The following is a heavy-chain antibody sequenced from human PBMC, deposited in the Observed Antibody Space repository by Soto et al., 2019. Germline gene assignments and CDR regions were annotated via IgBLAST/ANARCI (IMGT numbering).Heavy chain of an antibody. CDR2: ISSGGKTT. CDR1: GFTFSSFE. Sequence: LRLSCVASGFTFSSFEMNWVRQAPGKGLEWISYISSGGKTTYYADSVKGRFTISRDNAKNSLYLQMSSLRAEDAAVYYCARNYIIYYDGSRAHYSWGRGTLVTVSS. D-gene: IGHD3-22*01. V-gene: IGHV3-48*03. J-gene: IGHJ5*02. CDR3: ARNYIIYYDGSRAHYS.